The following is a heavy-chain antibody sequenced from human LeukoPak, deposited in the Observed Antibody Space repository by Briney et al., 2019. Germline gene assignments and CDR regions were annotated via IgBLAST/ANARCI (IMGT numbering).Heavy chain of an antibody. Sequence: ASVKVSCKTSGYTFATYFMHWVRQTPGQGLEWMGYIKPNSGVTNYAQKFRGRVTMTWDTSISTAYIELSGLTSDDTAIYYCARPTYCGSNCYFNFDYWGQGTLVTVSS. J-gene: IGHJ4*02. CDR1: GYTFATYF. V-gene: IGHV1-2*02. CDR2: IKPNSGVT. CDR3: ARPTYCGSNCYFNFDY. D-gene: IGHD2-21*02.